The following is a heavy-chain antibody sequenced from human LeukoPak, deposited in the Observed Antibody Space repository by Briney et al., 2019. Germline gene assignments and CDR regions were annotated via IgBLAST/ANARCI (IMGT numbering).Heavy chain of an antibody. CDR3: ARDLGSGSYYPDY. V-gene: IGHV3-33*01. CDR2: IWDDGSNK. J-gene: IGHJ4*02. D-gene: IGHD3-10*01. CDR1: GFTFCSYG. Sequence: GGSLRLSCAASGFTFCSYGMHWVRQAPGKGLEWVAVIWDDGSNKYYADSVKGRFTISRDNSKNTLYLQMNSLRAEDTAVYYCARDLGSGSYYPDYWGQGTLVTVSS.